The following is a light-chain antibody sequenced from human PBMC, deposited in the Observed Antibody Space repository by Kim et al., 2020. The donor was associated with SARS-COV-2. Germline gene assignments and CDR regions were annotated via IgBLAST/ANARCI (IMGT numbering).Light chain of an antibody. CDR2: DVT. CDR1: STDVGGYHY. CDR3: CSYAGDYTFV. V-gene: IGLV2-11*03. J-gene: IGLJ1*01. Sequence: GQSVPISCTGTSTDVGGYHYVSWYQQHPGKAPKFLIYDVTERPSGVPDRFSGSKFGNTASLTISGLQAEDEADYYCCSYAGDYTFVFGTGTKVTVL.